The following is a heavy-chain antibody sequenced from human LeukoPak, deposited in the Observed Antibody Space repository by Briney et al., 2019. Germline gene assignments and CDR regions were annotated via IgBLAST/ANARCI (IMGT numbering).Heavy chain of an antibody. D-gene: IGHD3-22*01. J-gene: IGHJ4*02. V-gene: IGHV4-39*01. Sequence: SETLSLTCTVSGGSISSRSYYWGWIRQPPGKGLVWIGKISDSGNSYYSPSLRSRVTISIDTSKNQFSLKLSSVTATDTAVYYCARIAYYYDSSGYYYYFDYWGQGTLVTVSS. CDR1: GGSISSRSYY. CDR2: ISDSGNS. CDR3: ARIAYYYDSSGYYYYFDY.